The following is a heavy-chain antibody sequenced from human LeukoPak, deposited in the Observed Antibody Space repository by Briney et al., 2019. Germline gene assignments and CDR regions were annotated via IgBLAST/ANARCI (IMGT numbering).Heavy chain of an antibody. V-gene: IGHV1-8*03. D-gene: IGHD5-18*01. CDR1: GYTFTSYD. Sequence: ASVKVSCKASGYTFTSYDINWVRQATGQGLEWMGWMNPNSGNTGYAQKFQGRVTITRNTPISTAYMELSSLRSEDTAVYYCARRATTERGYSYGLDYWGQGTLVTVSS. CDR2: MNPNSGNT. CDR3: ARRATTERGYSYGLDY. J-gene: IGHJ4*02.